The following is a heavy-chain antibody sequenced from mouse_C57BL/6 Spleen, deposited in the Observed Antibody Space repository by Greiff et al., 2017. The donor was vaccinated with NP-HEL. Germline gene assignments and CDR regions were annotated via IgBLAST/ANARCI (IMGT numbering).Heavy chain of an antibody. CDR3: ARGGTYYSNYVFDY. V-gene: IGHV1-26*01. J-gene: IGHJ2*01. D-gene: IGHD2-5*01. CDR1: GYTFTDYY. Sequence: EVQLQQSGPELVKPGASVKISCKASGYTFTDYYMNWVKQSHGKSLEWIGDINPNNGGTSYNQKFKGKATLTVDKSSSTAYMELRSLTSEDSAVYYCARGGTYYSNYVFDYWGQGTTLTVSS. CDR2: INPNNGGT.